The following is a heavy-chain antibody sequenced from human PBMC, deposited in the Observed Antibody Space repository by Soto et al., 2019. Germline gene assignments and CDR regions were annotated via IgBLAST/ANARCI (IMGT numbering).Heavy chain of an antibody. CDR2: LNPRNGQT. CDR1: GYNFSAYY. CDR3: ARETDTSMVDY. V-gene: IGHV1-8*01. D-gene: IGHD5-18*01. Sequence: QVQLVQSGAEVKKPGASVKVSCQTSGYNFSAYYFNWVRQAAGQGPEWMGWLNPRNGQTGYVQKFRGRVTMTRDTSLATVYLELSRLTSEDTAIYFCARETDTSMVDYWGQGTLVTVSS. J-gene: IGHJ4*02.